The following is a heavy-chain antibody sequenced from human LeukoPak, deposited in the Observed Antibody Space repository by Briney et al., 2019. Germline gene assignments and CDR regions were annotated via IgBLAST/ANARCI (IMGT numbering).Heavy chain of an antibody. V-gene: IGHV3-13*01. Sequence: GGSLRLSCAASGFTFSSYDMHWVRQATGKGLEWVSAIGTAGDTYYLGSVKGRFTISRENAKNSLYLQMNSLRAGDTAVYYRARGRYYESSGYSRGHDVIDIWGQGTMVTVSS. CDR2: IGTAGDT. CDR1: GFTFSSYD. CDR3: ARGRYYESSGYSRGHDVIDI. D-gene: IGHD3-22*01. J-gene: IGHJ3*02.